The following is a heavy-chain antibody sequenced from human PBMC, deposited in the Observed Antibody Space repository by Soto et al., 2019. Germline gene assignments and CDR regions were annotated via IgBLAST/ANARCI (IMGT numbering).Heavy chain of an antibody. CDR2: IYYSGST. J-gene: IGHJ6*02. Sequence: SETLSLTCTVSGGSITSGYYYWVWNRHPPGQGLEWIGYIYYSGSTYYNPSLKSRVTISVDTYKNQFSLKLSSVTVAYTAMYYCARASPVGTDVWGQGTTVTVSS. CDR1: GGSITSGYYY. D-gene: IGHD6-13*01. V-gene: IGHV4-30-4*01. CDR3: ARASPVGTDV.